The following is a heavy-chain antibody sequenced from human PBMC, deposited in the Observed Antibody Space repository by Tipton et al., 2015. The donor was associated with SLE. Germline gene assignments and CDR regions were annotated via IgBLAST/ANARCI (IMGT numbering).Heavy chain of an antibody. J-gene: IGHJ4*02. CDR3: ARDLYSYGYYYFDY. CDR2: SDQRGST. V-gene: IGHV4-39*02. CDR1: GDSISSSSYY. Sequence: TLSLTCIVSGDSISSSSYYWGWIRQPPGKRLEWIGESDQRGSTNYNPSLKSRVTISLDTSRNQFSLKLTSVTAADTAVYYCARDLYSYGYYYFDYWGQGTLVTVSS. D-gene: IGHD5-18*01.